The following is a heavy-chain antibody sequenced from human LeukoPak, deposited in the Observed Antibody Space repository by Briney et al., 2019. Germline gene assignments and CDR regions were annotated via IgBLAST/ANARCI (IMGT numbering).Heavy chain of an antibody. J-gene: IGHJ4*02. V-gene: IGHV1-18*01. CDR3: ARGSSPSLPDY. Sequence: ASVKVSCKASGYTFTSYAISWVRQAPGQGLECMGWISADNGNTDYAQRFQGRVTMTTDTSTSTAYMELRSLRSDDTAVYYCARGSSPSLPDYWGQGTLVTVSS. CDR1: GYTFTSYA. CDR2: ISADNGNT. D-gene: IGHD6-13*01.